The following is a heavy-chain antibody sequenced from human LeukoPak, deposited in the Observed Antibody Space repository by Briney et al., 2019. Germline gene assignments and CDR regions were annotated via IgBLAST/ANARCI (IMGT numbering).Heavy chain of an antibody. D-gene: IGHD2-2*01. J-gene: IGHJ4*02. CDR3: ARGPRGVHCSSTSCAGRGDY. CDR1: GGSFSGYY. Sequence: SETLSLTCAVYGGSFSGYYWSWIRQPPGKGLEWIGEINHSGSTNYNPSLRSRVTISVDTSKNQFSLKLSSVTAADTAVYYCARGPRGVHCSSTSCAGRGDYWGQGTLVTVSS. CDR2: INHSGST. V-gene: IGHV4-34*01.